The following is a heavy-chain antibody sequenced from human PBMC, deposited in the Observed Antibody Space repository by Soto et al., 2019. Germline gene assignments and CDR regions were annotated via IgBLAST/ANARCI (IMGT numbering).Heavy chain of an antibody. V-gene: IGHV4-4*02. D-gene: IGHD3-9*01. Sequence: SETLSLTCAVSGGSISSSNWWSWVRQPPGKGLEWIGEIYHSGSTNYNPSLKSRVTISVDKSKNQFSLKLSSVTAADTAVYYCARESILTGYKTGYFDLWGRGTLVTVSS. CDR3: ARESILTGYKTGYFDL. J-gene: IGHJ2*01. CDR2: IYHSGST. CDR1: GGSISSSNW.